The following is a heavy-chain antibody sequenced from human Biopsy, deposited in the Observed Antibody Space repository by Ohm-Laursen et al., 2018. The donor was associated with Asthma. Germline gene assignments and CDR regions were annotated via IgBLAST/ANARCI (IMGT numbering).Heavy chain of an antibody. V-gene: IGHV5-51*01. CDR3: ARHYSPTTVTTVNDY. CDR2: IYPGDSDT. Sequence: ESLKISCKASGFTFTSYWIAWVRQMPGKGLEWVGIIYPGDSDTRYSPSFQGQVTILADKSITTAYLQWSSLKASDAAMYYCARHYSPTTVTTVNDYWGQGTLVTVSS. D-gene: IGHD4-11*01. CDR1: GFTFTSYW. J-gene: IGHJ4*02.